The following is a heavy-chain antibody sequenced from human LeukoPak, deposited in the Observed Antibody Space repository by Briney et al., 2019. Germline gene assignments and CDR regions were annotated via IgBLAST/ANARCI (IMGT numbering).Heavy chain of an antibody. D-gene: IGHD1-26*01. Sequence: SETLSLTCTVSGGSISTSNYYWGWIRQPLGKGLEWIGYIYYSGSTNYNPSLKSRVTISVDTSKNQFSLKLSSVTPAATAVYYCARLRAVGANFDYWGQGTLVTVSS. V-gene: IGHV4-61*05. CDR2: IYYSGST. CDR1: GGSISTSNYY. CDR3: ARLRAVGANFDY. J-gene: IGHJ4*02.